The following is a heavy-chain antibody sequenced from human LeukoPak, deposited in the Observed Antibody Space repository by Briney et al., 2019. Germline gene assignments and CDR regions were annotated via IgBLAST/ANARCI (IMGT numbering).Heavy chain of an antibody. D-gene: IGHD2-15*01. J-gene: IGHJ4*02. CDR1: GYTFTSYA. Sequence: SVKVSCKASGYTFTSYAINWVRQAPGQGFEWMGWINTYNGNTNYAQKLQGRVTMTADISTSTAYMELRSLRSDDTAVYHCARGGSRMVTYGSLDYWGQGSLVTVSS. CDR2: INTYNGNT. CDR3: ARGGSRMVTYGSLDY. V-gene: IGHV1-18*01.